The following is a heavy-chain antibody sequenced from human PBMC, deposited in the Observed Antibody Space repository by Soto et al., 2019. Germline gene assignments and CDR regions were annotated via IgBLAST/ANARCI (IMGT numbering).Heavy chain of an antibody. Sequence: QVQLQESGPGLVKPSETLSLTCTVSGGSISSYYWSWIRQPPGKGLEWIGYIYYSGSTNYNPSLKSRVTISVDTSKNQFSLKLSSVTASDTAVYYCARHNGVRRDGYKTPFDYWGQGTLVTVSS. J-gene: IGHJ4*02. V-gene: IGHV4-59*08. CDR3: ARHNGVRRDGYKTPFDY. D-gene: IGHD2-8*01. CDR1: GGSISSYY. CDR2: IYYSGST.